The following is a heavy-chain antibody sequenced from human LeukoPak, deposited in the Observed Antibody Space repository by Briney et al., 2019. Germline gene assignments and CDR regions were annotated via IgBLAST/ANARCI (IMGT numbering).Heavy chain of an antibody. CDR2: IYSGGST. CDR1: GFIFNSYA. J-gene: IGHJ4*02. V-gene: IGHV3-53*01. Sequence: GGSLRLSCAASGFIFNSYAMNRVRQAPGKGLEWVSVIYSGGSTYYADSVKGRFTISRDNSKNTLYLQMNSLRAEDTAVYYCASSDRRGYSYGAFDYWGQGTLVTVSS. D-gene: IGHD5-18*01. CDR3: ASSDRRGYSYGAFDY.